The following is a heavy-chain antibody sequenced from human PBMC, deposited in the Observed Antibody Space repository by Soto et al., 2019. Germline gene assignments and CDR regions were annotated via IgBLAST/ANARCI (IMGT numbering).Heavy chain of an antibody. Sequence: PGGSLTLSCAASGFTFSSYAMSWVRQAPGKGLEWVSAISGSGGSTYYADSVKGRFTISRDNSKNTLYLQMNSLRAEDTAVYYCANVGLAPLSVTYYDILTGYWNFDYWGQGTLVTVSS. D-gene: IGHD3-9*01. V-gene: IGHV3-23*01. CDR2: ISGSGGST. CDR3: ANVGLAPLSVTYYDILTGYWNFDY. J-gene: IGHJ4*02. CDR1: GFTFSSYA.